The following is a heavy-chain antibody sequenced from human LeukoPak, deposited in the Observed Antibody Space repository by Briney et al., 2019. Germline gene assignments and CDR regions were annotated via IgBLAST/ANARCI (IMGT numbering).Heavy chain of an antibody. CDR2: IIPFFDTT. Sequence: ASVKLSCKASGGTFSSYAITRVRQAPGQGLEWMGGIIPFFDTTNYAQKFQGRVTITADKSTSTAYMELSSLRSEDTAVYYCARGEEYVWGSYRYDYWGQGTLVTVSS. J-gene: IGHJ4*02. CDR3: ARGEEYVWGSYRYDY. CDR1: GGTFSSYA. V-gene: IGHV1-69*06. D-gene: IGHD3-16*02.